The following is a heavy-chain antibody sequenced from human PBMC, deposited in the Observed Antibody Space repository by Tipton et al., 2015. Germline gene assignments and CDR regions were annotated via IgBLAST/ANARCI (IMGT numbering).Heavy chain of an antibody. J-gene: IGHJ2*01. V-gene: IGHV3-9*01. CDR1: GGSISSYY. CDR2: ISWNSGSI. CDR3: AKAPTGIASGGDRYFDL. Sequence: SLRLSCTVSGGSISSYYWSWIRQSPGKGPEWVSGISWNSGSIRYADSVKGRFTISRDNAENSLYLQLNSLRSEDTALYYCAKAPTGIASGGDRYFDLWGRGTLVTVSS. D-gene: IGHD6-13*01.